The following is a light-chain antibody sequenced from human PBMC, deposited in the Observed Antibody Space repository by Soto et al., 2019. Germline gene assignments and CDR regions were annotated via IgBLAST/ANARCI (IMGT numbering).Light chain of an antibody. Sequence: DIQMTQSPSTLSASVGDRVTITCRASQSISSWLAWYQQKPWKAPKLLIYKASSLESGVPSRFSGSGSGTEFTFTISSLEPDDFATYYCQQYNSYPLTFGGGTKVEIK. J-gene: IGKJ4*01. CDR1: QSISSW. CDR2: KAS. V-gene: IGKV1-5*03. CDR3: QQYNSYPLT.